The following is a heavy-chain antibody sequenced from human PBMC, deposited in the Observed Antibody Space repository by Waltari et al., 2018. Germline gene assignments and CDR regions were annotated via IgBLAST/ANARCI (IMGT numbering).Heavy chain of an antibody. CDR3: ARRYSSGKNWFDP. V-gene: IGHV4-38-2*01. Sequence: QVQLQASGPGLVKPSETLSLTCAVSGYSIRSGYYWGWIRQPPGKGLEWIGSIYHSGSTYYNPSLKSRVTISVDTSKNQFSLKLSSVTAADTAVYYCARRYSSGKNWFDPWGQGTLVTVSS. CDR2: IYHSGST. D-gene: IGHD6-25*01. CDR1: GYSIRSGYY. J-gene: IGHJ5*02.